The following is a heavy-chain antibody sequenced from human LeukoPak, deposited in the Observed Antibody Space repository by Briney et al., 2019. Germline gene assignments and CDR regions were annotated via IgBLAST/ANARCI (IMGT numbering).Heavy chain of an antibody. V-gene: IGHV3-30*03. Sequence: GRSLRLSCAASGFTFSSYGMHWVRQAPGKGLEWVAVISYDGSNKYYADSVKGRFTISRDNAKNSLYLQMNSLRAEDTAVYYCARERPHSNDYWGQGTLVTVSS. CDR2: ISYDGSNK. CDR3: ARERPHSNDY. J-gene: IGHJ4*02. CDR1: GFTFSSYG. D-gene: IGHD2-15*01.